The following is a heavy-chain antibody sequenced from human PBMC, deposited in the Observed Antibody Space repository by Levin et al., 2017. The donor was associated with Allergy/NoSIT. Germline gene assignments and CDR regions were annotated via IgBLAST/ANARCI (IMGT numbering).Heavy chain of an antibody. CDR1: GFTFSSYA. CDR2: ISYDGSNK. V-gene: IGHV3-30-3*01. J-gene: IGHJ4*02. Sequence: PGGSLRLSCAASGFTFSSYAMHWVRQAPGKGLEWVAVISYDGSNKYYADSVKGRFTISRDNSKNTLYLQMNSLRAEDTAVYYCARDPGYSSSWLNFDYWGQGTLVTVSS. D-gene: IGHD6-13*01. CDR3: ARDPGYSSSWLNFDY.